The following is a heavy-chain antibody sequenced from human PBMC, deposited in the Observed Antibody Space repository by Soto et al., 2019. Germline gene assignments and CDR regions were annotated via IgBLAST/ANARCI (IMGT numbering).Heavy chain of an antibody. Sequence: EVQLLESGGGLVQPGWSLRLSCAASGFTFSSYGINWVRQAPGKGLEWVSGISGSGDSTHYADSVKGRFTISRDNSKNTLYLQMNSLRAEDTAVYYCAKQAPYSNSWYEIDHWGQGTLVTVSS. CDR2: ISGSGDST. CDR3: AKQAPYSNSWYEIDH. J-gene: IGHJ4*02. CDR1: GFTFSSYG. V-gene: IGHV3-23*01. D-gene: IGHD6-13*01.